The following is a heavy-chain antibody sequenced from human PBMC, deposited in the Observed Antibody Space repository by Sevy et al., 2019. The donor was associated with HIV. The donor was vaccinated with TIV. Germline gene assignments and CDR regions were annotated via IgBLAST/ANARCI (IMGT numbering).Heavy chain of an antibody. J-gene: IGHJ6*02. CDR1: GVSISTHS. Sequence: SETLSLTCTVSGVSISTHSWSWIRQPPGKGLEYIGYIYYNGNANYNPSFQSRVTISGDTSMNQLSLKLTSVTAADTAVYYCARDMDNFYGMDVWGQGTTVTVS. CDR2: IYYNGNA. CDR3: ARDMDNFYGMDV. D-gene: IGHD3-10*01. V-gene: IGHV4-59*11.